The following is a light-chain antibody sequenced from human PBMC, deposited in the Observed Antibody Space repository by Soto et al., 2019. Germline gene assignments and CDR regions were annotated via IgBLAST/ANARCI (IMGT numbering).Light chain of an antibody. CDR2: RNN. CDR3: EAWDDSLSGVV. Sequence: QSVLTQPPSASGPPGQRVTISCSGSSSNIGSNYVYWYQQLPGTAPKLLIYRNNQRPSGVPDRFSGAKSGTSASLAISGLRYEDEANYYCEAWDDSLSGVVFGGGTKLTVL. CDR1: SSNIGSNY. J-gene: IGLJ3*02. V-gene: IGLV1-47*01.